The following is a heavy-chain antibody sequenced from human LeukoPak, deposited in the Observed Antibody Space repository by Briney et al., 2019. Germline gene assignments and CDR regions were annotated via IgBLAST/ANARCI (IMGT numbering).Heavy chain of an antibody. CDR2: INNDGSSA. D-gene: IGHD1-1*01. CDR1: GFTFNSYW. Sequence: HPGGSLRLSCAASGFTFNSYWIHWVRQVPGKGLVWVSRINNDGSSASYVDSVKGRFTISRDNAKNTLFLQMNSLRAEDTAVYYCARRGTGHGMDVWGQGATVIVSS. CDR3: ARRGTGHGMDV. J-gene: IGHJ6*02. V-gene: IGHV3-74*01.